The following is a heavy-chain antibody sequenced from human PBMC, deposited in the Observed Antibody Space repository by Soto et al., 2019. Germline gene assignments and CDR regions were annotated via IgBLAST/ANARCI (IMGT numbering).Heavy chain of an antibody. Sequence: SETLSLTCTVSCGSISSGGYYWSWIRQHPGKGLEWIGYIYYSGSTYYNPSLKSRVTISVDTSKNQFSLKLSSVTAADTAVYYCARVVVAANYYFDYWGQGTLVTVSS. CDR3: ARVVVAANYYFDY. CDR2: IYYSGST. J-gene: IGHJ4*02. D-gene: IGHD2-15*01. V-gene: IGHV4-31*03. CDR1: CGSISSGGYY.